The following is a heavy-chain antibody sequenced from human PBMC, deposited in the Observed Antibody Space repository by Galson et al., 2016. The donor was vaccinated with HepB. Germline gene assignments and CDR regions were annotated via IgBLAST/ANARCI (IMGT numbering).Heavy chain of an antibody. V-gene: IGHV4-31*03. CDR3: ARDRYLDSSGHNYLDP. CDR1: GGSVSSKGYF. Sequence: TLSLTCSVSGGSVSSKGYFWTWIRQHPGRGLEWIGYIYYTGNTYYNPSLKSRLDMSVDTSKSQVSLRLSSVTVADTAVYYCARDRYLDSSGHNYLDPWGQGTLVTVSS. D-gene: IGHD3-22*01. CDR2: IYYTGNT. J-gene: IGHJ5*02.